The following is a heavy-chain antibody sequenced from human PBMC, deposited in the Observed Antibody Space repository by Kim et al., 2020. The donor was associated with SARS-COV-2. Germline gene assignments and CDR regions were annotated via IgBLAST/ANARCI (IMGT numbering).Heavy chain of an antibody. Sequence: GGSLRLSCAASGFTFDDYAMHWVRQAPGKGLEWVSGISCNSGSIGYADSVKGRFTISRDNAKNSLYLQMNSLRAEDTALYYCAKDASGSYSHFDYWGQGTMVTVSS. CDR1: GFTFDDYA. V-gene: IGHV3-9*01. D-gene: IGHD1-26*01. CDR2: ISCNSGSI. CDR3: AKDASGSYSHFDY. J-gene: IGHJ4*01.